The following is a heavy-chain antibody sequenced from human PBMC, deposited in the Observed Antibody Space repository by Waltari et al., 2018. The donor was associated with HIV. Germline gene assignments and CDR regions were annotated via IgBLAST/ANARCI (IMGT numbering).Heavy chain of an antibody. D-gene: IGHD3-10*01. V-gene: IGHV4-59*01. CDR2: IYYSRST. CDR3: ARSWFGESGPRGAFDI. CDR1: GDSISSYY. Sequence: QVQLQESGPEQVKPSETLSLSCTVSGDSISSYYWSWIRQPPGKGLEWIGYIYYSRSTNYNPSLESRGTLSVDTSKSQFSLRLSSVTAADTAVYYCARSWFGESGPRGAFDIWGQGTMVTVSS. J-gene: IGHJ3*02.